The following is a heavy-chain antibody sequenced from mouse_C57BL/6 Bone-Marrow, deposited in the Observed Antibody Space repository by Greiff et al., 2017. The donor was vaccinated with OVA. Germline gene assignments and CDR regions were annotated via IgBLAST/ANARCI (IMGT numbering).Heavy chain of an antibody. J-gene: IGHJ1*03. CDR2: ISDGGSYT. CDR3: ARKRITTVRYFDV. V-gene: IGHV5-4*03. CDR1: GFTFSSYA. D-gene: IGHD1-1*01. Sequence: EVKLMESGGGLVKPGGSLKLSCAASGFTFSSYAMSWVRQTPEKRLEWVATISDGGSYTYYPDNVKGRFTISRDNAKNNLYLQMSHLKSEDTAMYYCARKRITTVRYFDVWGTGTTVTVSS.